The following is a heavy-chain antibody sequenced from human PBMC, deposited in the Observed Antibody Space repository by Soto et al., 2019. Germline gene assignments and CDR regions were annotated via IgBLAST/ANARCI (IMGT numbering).Heavy chain of an antibody. V-gene: IGHV3-23*01. J-gene: IGHJ4*02. CDR3: AKEHDGDTGNFDY. CDR2: ISGSGGSK. D-gene: IGHD4-17*01. Sequence: EVQVLESGGGLVQPGGSLRLSCAASGFTFSNYAMTWVRQAPGKGLDWVSIISGSGGSKYYADSVKGRFTISRDNSKNTLYLQMNSLSAAATAVYDCAKEHDGDTGNFDYWGQGTLVTVSS. CDR1: GFTFSNYA.